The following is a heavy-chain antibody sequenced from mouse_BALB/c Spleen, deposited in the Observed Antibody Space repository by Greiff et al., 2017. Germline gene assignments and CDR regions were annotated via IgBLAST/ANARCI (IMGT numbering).Heavy chain of an antibody. CDR2: INPSSGYT. D-gene: IGHD1-1*01. J-gene: IGHJ3*01. CDR1: GYTFTSYT. Sequence: QVQLKESAAELARPGASVKMSCKASGYTFTSYTMHWVKQRPGQGLEWIGYINPSSGYTEYNQKFKDKTTLTADKSSSTAYMQLSSLTSEDSAVYYCALYYYGRTFADWGQGTLVTVSA. CDR3: ALYYYGRTFAD. V-gene: IGHV1-4*02.